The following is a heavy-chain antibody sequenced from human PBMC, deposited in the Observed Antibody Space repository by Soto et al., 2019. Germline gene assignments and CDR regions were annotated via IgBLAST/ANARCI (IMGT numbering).Heavy chain of an antibody. D-gene: IGHD1-20*01. Sequence: QVQLQESGPGLVKPSQTLSLTCTVSGGSISSGGYYWSWIRQHPGEGLEWIGYIYYSGSTYYNPSLKGRVTISVDTSKNQFFLKLSSVTAADTAVYYCARVAYNWNRDFDYWGQGTLVTVSS. V-gene: IGHV4-31*03. CDR2: IYYSGST. J-gene: IGHJ4*02. CDR1: GGSISSGGYY. CDR3: ARVAYNWNRDFDY.